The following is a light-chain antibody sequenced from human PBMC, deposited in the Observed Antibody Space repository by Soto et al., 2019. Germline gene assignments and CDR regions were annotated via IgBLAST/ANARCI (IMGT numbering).Light chain of an antibody. Sequence: EIVLTQSPVTLSLSPGERATLSCRASQSVSSSLAWYQQKPGQAPRLLIYDASNRATGIPARFSGSGSETDFNLTVSSLEPEDFAVYSCQQRSNWPLSFGGRTKVEIK. V-gene: IGKV3-11*01. CDR1: QSVSSS. CDR3: QQRSNWPLS. J-gene: IGKJ4*01. CDR2: DAS.